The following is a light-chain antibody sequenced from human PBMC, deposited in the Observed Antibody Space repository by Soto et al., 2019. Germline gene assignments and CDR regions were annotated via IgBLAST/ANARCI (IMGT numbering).Light chain of an antibody. J-gene: IGLJ1*01. CDR2: ESD. CDR3: ATWDRSLSGGV. Sequence: QAVVTQPPSVSAAPGQKVTISCSGSSSNIENNYVSWYRQLPGTAPKLLIYESDKRPSGIPDRFSGSKSGTSATLGITGLETGDEADYYCATWDRSLSGGVFGTGTKLTVL. CDR1: SSNIENNY. V-gene: IGLV1-51*02.